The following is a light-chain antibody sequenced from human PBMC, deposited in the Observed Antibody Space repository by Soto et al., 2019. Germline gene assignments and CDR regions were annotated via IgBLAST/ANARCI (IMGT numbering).Light chain of an antibody. CDR3: QQYGTSMYI. CDR1: QSVSSSH. Sequence: EIVLTQSPGTLSLSPGERATLSCRASQSVSSSHLAWYQQKPGQAPRLLIYGASTMATGIPDRFSGSGSGTEFNLTISRLEPEDVAVYYCQQYGTSMYIFGPGTKLEIK. V-gene: IGKV3-20*01. J-gene: IGKJ2*01. CDR2: GAS.